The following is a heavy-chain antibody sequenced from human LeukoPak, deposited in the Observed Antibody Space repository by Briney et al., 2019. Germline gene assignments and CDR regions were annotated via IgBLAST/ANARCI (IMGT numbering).Heavy chain of an antibody. Sequence: ASVKVSCKASGYTLTGYYMHWVRQAPGQGLEWMGWINPNSGGTNYAQKFQGRVTMTRDTSISTAYMELSRLRSDYTAVYYCARVYGDYSYYYYGMDVWGQGTTVTVSS. J-gene: IGHJ6*02. CDR2: INPNSGGT. CDR1: GYTLTGYY. V-gene: IGHV1-2*02. D-gene: IGHD4-17*01. CDR3: ARVYGDYSYYYYGMDV.